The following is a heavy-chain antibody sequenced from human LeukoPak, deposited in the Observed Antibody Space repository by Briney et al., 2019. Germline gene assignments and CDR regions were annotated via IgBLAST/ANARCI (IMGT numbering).Heavy chain of an antibody. D-gene: IGHD3-22*01. Sequence: GGSLRLSCAASGFTFSSYAMSWVRQAPGQGLEWVSAISGSGGSTYYADSVKGRFTISRDNSKNTLYLQMNSLRAEDTAVYYCAKDTLSYYYDSSGLNPSDYWGQGTLVTVSS. CDR3: AKDTLSYYYDSSGLNPSDY. CDR2: ISGSGGST. V-gene: IGHV3-23*01. J-gene: IGHJ4*02. CDR1: GFTFSSYA.